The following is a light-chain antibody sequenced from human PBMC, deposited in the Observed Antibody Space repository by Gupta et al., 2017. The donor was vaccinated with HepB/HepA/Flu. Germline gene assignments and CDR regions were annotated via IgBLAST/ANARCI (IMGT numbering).Light chain of an antibody. V-gene: IGKV1-39*01. CDR3: QQSYSIPGS. CDR2: GAS. Sequence: DIQMTKSPSSLSASVGDRVTITCRASQRIGTYLNWYQQKPGKAPKVLIYGASSLQSGVPSRFSGSGSGTDFTLTISSLQPEDFATCYCQQSYSIPGSFGQGTKVEIK. CDR1: QRIGTY. J-gene: IGKJ2*04.